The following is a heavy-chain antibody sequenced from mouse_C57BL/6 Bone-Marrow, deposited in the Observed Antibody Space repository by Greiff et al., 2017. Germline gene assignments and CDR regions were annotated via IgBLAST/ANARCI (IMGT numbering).Heavy chain of an antibody. CDR3: ARRGYSSSYKGWYFDV. J-gene: IGHJ1*03. D-gene: IGHD1-1*01. Sequence: VQLQQSGPVLVKPGASVKMSCKASGYTFTDYYMNWVKQSHGKSLEWIGVINPYNGGTSYNQKFKGKATLTVDKSSSTAYMELNRLTSEDSAVYYCARRGYSSSYKGWYFDVWGTGTTVTVSS. V-gene: IGHV1-19*01. CDR1: GYTFTDYY. CDR2: INPYNGGT.